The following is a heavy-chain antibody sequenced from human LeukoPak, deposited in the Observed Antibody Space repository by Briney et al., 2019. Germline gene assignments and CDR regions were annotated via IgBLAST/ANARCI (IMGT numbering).Heavy chain of an antibody. V-gene: IGHV3-21*01. D-gene: IGHD3-16*02. CDR3: ARDRFSRGSYYDYVWGSYRYGTFDY. Sequence: GGSLRLSCAASGFTFSSYSMNWVRQAPGKGLEWVSFISGSSSYRYYADSVKGRFTISRDNAKNSLYLQMNSLRAEDTAVYYCARDRFSRGSYYDYVWGSYRYGTFDYWGQGTLVTVSS. J-gene: IGHJ4*02. CDR1: GFTFSSYS. CDR2: ISGSSSYR.